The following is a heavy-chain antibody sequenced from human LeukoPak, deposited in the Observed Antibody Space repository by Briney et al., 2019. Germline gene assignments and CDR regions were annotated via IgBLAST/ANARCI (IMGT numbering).Heavy chain of an antibody. J-gene: IGHJ4*02. V-gene: IGHV3-23*01. Sequence: VGSLRLSCAASGFSFSSHGMSWVRQAPGKGLEWVSGIIGGAGGTHYADSVKGRFTISRDNSKNTLYLQMNSLRAEDTAVYYCTHGSMYQFDYWGQGTLVTVSS. CDR3: THGSMYQFDY. D-gene: IGHD2-2*01. CDR1: GFSFSSHG. CDR2: IIGGAGGT.